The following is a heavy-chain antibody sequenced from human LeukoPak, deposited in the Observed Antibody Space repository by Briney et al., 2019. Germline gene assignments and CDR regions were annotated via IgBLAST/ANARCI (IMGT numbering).Heavy chain of an antibody. J-gene: IGHJ4*02. V-gene: IGHV3-9*03. CDR2: ISWNSGSI. Sequence: SRSLRLSCVASGFTFEDYAMHWVRQAPGKGLEWVSGISWNSGSIGYADSVKGRFTISRDNAKNSLYVQMNSLRAEDMALYYCAKGGSYYELDYWGQGTLVTLSS. CDR1: GFTFEDYA. D-gene: IGHD1-26*01. CDR3: AKGGSYYELDY.